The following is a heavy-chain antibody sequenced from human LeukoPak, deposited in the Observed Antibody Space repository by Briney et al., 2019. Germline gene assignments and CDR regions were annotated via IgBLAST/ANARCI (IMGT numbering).Heavy chain of an antibody. CDR1: GYTFTSYY. Sequence: GASVKVSCKASGYTFTSYYMHWVRQAPGQGLEWVGWMNPNNSDIGYAQKLQGRVTMTTDTSTSTAYMELRSLRSDDTAVYYCASSLFGGYTFDYWGQGTLVTVSS. CDR3: ASSLFGGYTFDY. V-gene: IGHV1-18*04. D-gene: IGHD5-12*01. CDR2: MNPNNSDI. J-gene: IGHJ4*02.